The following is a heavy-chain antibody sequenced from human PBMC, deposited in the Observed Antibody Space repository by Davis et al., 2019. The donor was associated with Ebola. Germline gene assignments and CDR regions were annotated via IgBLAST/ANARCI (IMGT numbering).Heavy chain of an antibody. V-gene: IGHV3-23*01. CDR2: ISGSGGST. CDR1: GFTFSSYA. Sequence: GESLKIPCAASGFTFSSYAMSWVRQAPGKGLEWVSAISGSGGSTYYADSVKGRFTISRDNSKNTLYLQMNSLRAEDTAVYYCAKASQLWLRFDYWGQGTLVTVSS. D-gene: IGHD5-18*01. CDR3: AKASQLWLRFDY. J-gene: IGHJ4*02.